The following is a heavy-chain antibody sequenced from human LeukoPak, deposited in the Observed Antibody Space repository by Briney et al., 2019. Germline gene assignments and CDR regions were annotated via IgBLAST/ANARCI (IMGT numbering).Heavy chain of an antibody. V-gene: IGHV3-30*02. CDR3: AKDTLYYYYYYMDV. J-gene: IGHJ6*03. CDR1: GFTFSSYG. CDR2: IRYDGSNK. Sequence: GGSLRLSCAASGFTFSSYGMHWVRQAPGKGLEWVAFIRYDGSNKYYADSVKGRFTISRDNSKNTLYLQMNSLRAEDTAVYYCAKDTLYYYYYYMDVWGKGTTVTVSS. D-gene: IGHD2-15*01.